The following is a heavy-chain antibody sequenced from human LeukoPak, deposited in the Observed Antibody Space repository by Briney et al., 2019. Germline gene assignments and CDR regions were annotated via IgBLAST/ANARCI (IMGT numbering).Heavy chain of an antibody. CDR2: IYPGDSDT. CDR1: GYTFTTYW. V-gene: IGHV5-51*01. D-gene: IGHD6-19*01. J-gene: IGHJ4*02. Sequence: KHGESLKISCKASGYTFTTYWIAWVRQMPGKGLEWMGMIYPGDSDTRYSPSFQGQITISVDKSISIAYLQWSSLKASDTAMYYCARLLQGVAGTWGYWGQGTLVTV. CDR3: ARLLQGVAGTWGY.